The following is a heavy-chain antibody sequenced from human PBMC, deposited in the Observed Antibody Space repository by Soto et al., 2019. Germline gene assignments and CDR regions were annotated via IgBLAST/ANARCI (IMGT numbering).Heavy chain of an antibody. CDR1: GFTFSSYG. CDR2: ISASDGRA. CDR3: AKDSDREYFQH. J-gene: IGHJ1*01. V-gene: IGHV3-23*01. Sequence: PGGSLRLSCAASGFTFSSYGMSWVRQAPEKGLEWVSGISASDGRAYYADSVKSRFTISRDNSENTLYLQMNSLRVEDTAVYYCAKDSDREYFQHWGQGTLVTVSS. D-gene: IGHD3-10*01.